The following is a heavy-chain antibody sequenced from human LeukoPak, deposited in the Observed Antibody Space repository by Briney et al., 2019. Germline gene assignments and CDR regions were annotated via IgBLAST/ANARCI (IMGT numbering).Heavy chain of an antibody. J-gene: IGHJ4*02. V-gene: IGHV4-39*01. CDR3: ARHGNIVVVVGAAAFDY. D-gene: IGHD2-15*01. CDR2: IYYSGST. CDR1: GGSISSSSYY. Sequence: SETLSLTCTVSGGSISSSSYYWGWIRQPPGKGLEWIGSIYYSGSTYYNPSLKSRVTISVDTSKNQFSLKLSSVTAADTAVYYCARHGNIVVVVGAAAFDYWGLGTLVTVSS.